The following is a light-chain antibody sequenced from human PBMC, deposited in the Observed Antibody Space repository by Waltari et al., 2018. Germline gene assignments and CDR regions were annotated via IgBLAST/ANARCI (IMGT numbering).Light chain of an antibody. J-gene: IGLJ3*02. V-gene: IGLV6-57*03. CDR1: SGSIASNY. Sequence: NFMLTQPHSVSESPGKTITISCTRSSGSIASNYVQWYRQRPGSAPTTVIYEDNQRPSGFPDRFSGSIDSSSNSASLTIAGLKTEDEADYYCQSYDSSNLWVFGGATKLTVL. CDR2: EDN. CDR3: QSYDSSNLWV.